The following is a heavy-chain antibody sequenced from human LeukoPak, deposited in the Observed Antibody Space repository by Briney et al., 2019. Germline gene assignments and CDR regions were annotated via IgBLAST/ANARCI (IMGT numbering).Heavy chain of an antibody. D-gene: IGHD2-8*02. V-gene: IGHV3-9*01. CDR3: ARGPDTGYYYFYGMDV. J-gene: IGHJ6*02. CDR2: FSWNRGTI. Sequence: PGGSLRLSCAVSGFTLDDYGMHWLRHAPGRGLEGVSGFSWNRGTIGYADSVKGRFTISGDNGKNSLYLQMNSLRAEDTALYFCARGPDTGYYYFYGMDVWGQGTTVTVSS. CDR1: GFTLDDYG.